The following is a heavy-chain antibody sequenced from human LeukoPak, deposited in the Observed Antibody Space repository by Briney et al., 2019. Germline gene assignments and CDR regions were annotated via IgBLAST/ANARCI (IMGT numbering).Heavy chain of an antibody. CDR3: ARHSTLAAAFGFDP. CDR1: GGSISSGSYY. D-gene: IGHD6-13*01. CDR2: IYYSGST. Sequence: PSETLSLTCTVSGGSISSGSYYWGWIRQPPGKGLEWIGSIYYSGSTYYNPSLKSRVTISVDTSKNQFSLKLSSVTAADTAVYYCARHSTLAAAFGFDPWGQGTLVTVSS. V-gene: IGHV4-39*01. J-gene: IGHJ5*02.